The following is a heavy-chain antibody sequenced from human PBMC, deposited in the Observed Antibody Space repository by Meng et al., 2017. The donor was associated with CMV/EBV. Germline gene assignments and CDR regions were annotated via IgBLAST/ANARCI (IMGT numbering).Heavy chain of an antibody. CDR3: ARRSVYGWFDR. V-gene: IGHV4-39*01. Sequence: SETLSLTCTVSGGSINSNNYYWGWIRQPPGKGLEWIGSISYSGSTYYNPSLKSRVTISVDTSKNQFSLKLSSVTAADTAVDFCARRSVYGWFDRWGQGTLVTVSS. D-gene: IGHD1-14*01. CDR1: GGSINSNNYY. J-gene: IGHJ5*02. CDR2: ISYSGST.